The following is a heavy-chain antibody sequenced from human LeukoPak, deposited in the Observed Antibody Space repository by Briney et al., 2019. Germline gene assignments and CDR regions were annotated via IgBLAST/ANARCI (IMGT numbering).Heavy chain of an antibody. CDR1: GLTVRSIY. CDR2: IYSGGST. V-gene: IGHV3-53*01. D-gene: IGHD3-22*01. J-gene: IGHJ6*02. Sequence: PGGSLRLSCAASGLTVRSIYMSCGRQAPGKGLEWVSLIYSGGSTYYADSVKGRFTISGDNSKNTLYLQMNSLRARRGAGYLCARERATTIVPHVNYYVMDVWGQGTTVTVSS. CDR3: ARERATTIVPHVNYYVMDV.